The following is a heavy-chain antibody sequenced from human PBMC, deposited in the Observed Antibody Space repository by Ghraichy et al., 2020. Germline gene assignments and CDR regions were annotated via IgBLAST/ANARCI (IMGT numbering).Heavy chain of an antibody. J-gene: IGHJ4*02. CDR2: INYVGVT. V-gene: IGHV4-34*01. CDR3: ARGRYCGGGACYPRPSSFDY. CDR1: GGSIGGYY. D-gene: IGHD2-15*01. Sequence: GSLRLSYSVYGGSIGGYYWSWIRQSPGQGLEWIGEINYVGVTIYNPSLESRVTISLDTYDNQFSLSLTSLTAADTALYFCARGRYCGGGACYPRPSSFDYWGQGIPVTVSS.